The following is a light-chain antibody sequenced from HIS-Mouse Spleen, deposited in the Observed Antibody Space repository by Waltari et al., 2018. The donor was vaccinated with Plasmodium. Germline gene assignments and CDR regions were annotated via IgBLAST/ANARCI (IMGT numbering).Light chain of an antibody. CDR1: SSNIGSNT. V-gene: IGLV1-44*01. CDR2: GNN. J-gene: IGLJ1*01. Sequence: QSVLTQPPSASGTPGQRVTISCSGSSSNIGSNTVNWYQQLPGTAPKLLISGNNRRPSGVPARFSGSKSGTSAALAISGLQSEDEADYYCAAWDDSLNGYVFGTGTKVTVL. CDR3: AAWDDSLNGYV.